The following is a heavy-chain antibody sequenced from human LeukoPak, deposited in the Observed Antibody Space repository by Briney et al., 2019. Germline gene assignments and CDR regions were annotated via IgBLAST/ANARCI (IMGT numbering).Heavy chain of an antibody. CDR3: ARADRDGNKRFLD. CDR2: ISSSGSTI. D-gene: IGHD5-24*01. J-gene: IGHJ4*02. Sequence: TGGSLRLSCAASGFAFSSYNMNWVRQAPGKGLEWVSDISSSGSTIYFADSVKGRFTISRDNGKNLVSLQMNSLRDEDTAVYYCARADRDGNKRFLDWGQGTLVTVSS. CDR1: GFAFSSYN. V-gene: IGHV3-48*02.